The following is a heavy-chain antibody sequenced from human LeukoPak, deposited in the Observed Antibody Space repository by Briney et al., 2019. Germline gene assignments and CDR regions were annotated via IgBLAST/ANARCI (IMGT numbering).Heavy chain of an antibody. V-gene: IGHV1-46*01. D-gene: IGHD1-14*01. CDR2: INPSGGST. J-gene: IGHJ4*02. CDR1: GYTFTSYG. Sequence: GASVRVSCKASGYTFTSYGISWVRQAPGQGLEWMGIINPSGGSTSYAQKFQGRVTMTRDTSTSTVYMELSSLRSEDTAVYYCARESITGDAGHDYWGQGTLVTVSS. CDR3: ARESITGDAGHDY.